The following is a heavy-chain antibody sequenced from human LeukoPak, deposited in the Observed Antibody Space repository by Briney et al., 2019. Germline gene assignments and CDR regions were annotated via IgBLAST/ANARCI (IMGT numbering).Heavy chain of an antibody. CDR3: ARTLRGGGALDY. CDR2: RKEDGSEK. CDR1: GFTFSNYW. D-gene: IGHD3-16*01. V-gene: IGHV3-7*03. J-gene: IGHJ4*02. Sequence: GGSLRLSCAASGFTFSNYWLSWVRQAPGKGLEWVAKRKEDGSEKYYVDSVKGRFTISRDNAKNSLFLQMNSLRAEDTAVYYCARTLRGGGALDYWGQGTLVTVSS.